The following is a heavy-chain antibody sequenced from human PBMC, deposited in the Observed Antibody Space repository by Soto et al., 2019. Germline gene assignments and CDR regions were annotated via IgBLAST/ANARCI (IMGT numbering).Heavy chain of an antibody. CDR2: INHSGST. Sequence: QVQLQQWGAGLLKPSETLSLTCAVYGGSFSGYYWSWIRQPPGKGLEWIGEINHSGSTNYNPSLKSRVTISVDTSKNQFSLKLSSVTAADTAVYYCARGDRRWGPTNWFDPWGQGTLVTVSS. CDR3: ARGDRRWGPTNWFDP. J-gene: IGHJ5*02. V-gene: IGHV4-34*01. CDR1: GGSFSGYY. D-gene: IGHD2-21*02.